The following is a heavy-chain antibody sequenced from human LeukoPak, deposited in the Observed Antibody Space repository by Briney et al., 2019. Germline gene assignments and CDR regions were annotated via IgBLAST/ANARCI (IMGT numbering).Heavy chain of an antibody. J-gene: IGHJ6*03. Sequence: GGPLRLSCAASGFTFSSYSMNWVRQAPGEGLEWVSYIISSRGIIYYADSVKGRFTISRDNAKNSLYLQMNSLRAEDTAVYYCARDQWLQSDYYMDVWGKGTTVTVSS. V-gene: IGHV3-48*04. CDR1: GFTFSSYS. CDR2: IISSRGII. CDR3: ARDQWLQSDYYMDV. D-gene: IGHD5-18*01.